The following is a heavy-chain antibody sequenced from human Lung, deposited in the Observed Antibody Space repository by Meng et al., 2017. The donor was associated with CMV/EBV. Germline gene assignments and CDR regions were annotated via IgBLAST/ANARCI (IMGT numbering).Heavy chain of an antibody. Sequence: GEXXKISCAASGFTFSSYWMSWVRQAPGKGLEWVANIKQDGSEKYYVDSVKGRFTISRDNAKNSLYLQMNSLRAEDTAVYYCARDNSIIADYGMAVWGQGTTVTVSS. CDR2: IKQDGSEK. CDR3: ARDNSIIADYGMAV. V-gene: IGHV3-7*01. CDR1: GFTFSSYW. J-gene: IGHJ6*02. D-gene: IGHD2-21*01.